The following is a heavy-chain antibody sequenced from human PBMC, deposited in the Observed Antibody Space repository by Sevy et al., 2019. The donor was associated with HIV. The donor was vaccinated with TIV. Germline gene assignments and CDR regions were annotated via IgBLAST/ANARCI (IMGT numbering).Heavy chain of an antibody. CDR3: PIPPHRTMVLSDAFDF. Sequence: GGSLRLSCAASGFTFSNYGMHWVRQAPGKGLEWVAFISYDGSNKYYADSVKGRFTISRDNSKNTLYLQMNSLRAEDTAVYFCPIPPHRTMVLSDAFDFWGQGKMVTVSS. CDR2: ISYDGSNK. CDR1: GFTFSNYG. J-gene: IGHJ3*01. V-gene: IGHV3-30*03. D-gene: IGHD3-10*01.